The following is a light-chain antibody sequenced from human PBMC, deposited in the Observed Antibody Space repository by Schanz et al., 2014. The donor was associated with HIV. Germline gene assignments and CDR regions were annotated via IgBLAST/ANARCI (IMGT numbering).Light chain of an antibody. Sequence: SVLTQPPSASGTPGQRVTISCSGSVSNIGSNTISWYQQLPGTAPKLLMYSTNQPPSGVPDRFSGSKSGTSASLAISGLQSEDEADYYCAAWDHSLNAQYVFGSGTKLTVL. V-gene: IGLV1-44*01. CDR1: VSNIGSNT. CDR2: STN. CDR3: AAWDHSLNAQYV. J-gene: IGLJ1*01.